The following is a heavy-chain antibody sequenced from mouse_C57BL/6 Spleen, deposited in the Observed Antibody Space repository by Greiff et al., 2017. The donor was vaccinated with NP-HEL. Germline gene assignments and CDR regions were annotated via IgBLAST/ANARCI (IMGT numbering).Heavy chain of an antibody. CDR1: GYTFTDYY. V-gene: IGHV1-26*01. CDR2: INPNNGGT. D-gene: IGHD3-2*02. J-gene: IGHJ2*01. Sequence: EVQLQQSGPELVKPGASVKISCKASGYTFTDYYMNWVKQSHGKSLEWIGDINPNNGGTSYNQKFKGKATLTVDKSSSTAYMELRSLTSEDSAVYYCATDSSGYAHFDYWGQGTTLTVSS. CDR3: ATDSSGYAHFDY.